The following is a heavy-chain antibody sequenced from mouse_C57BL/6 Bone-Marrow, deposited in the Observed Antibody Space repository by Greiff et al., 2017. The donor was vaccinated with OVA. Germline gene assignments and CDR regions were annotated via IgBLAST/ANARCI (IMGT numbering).Heavy chain of an antibody. V-gene: IGHV8-8*01. CDR3: ARMGLYYEYPFDY. CDR2: SWWDDDK. CDR1: GFSLSTFGMG. J-gene: IGHJ2*01. Sequence: QVQLKESGPGLLQPSQTLSLSCSSSGFSLSTFGMGVGWIRQPSGKGLEWLAHSWWDDDKYYNPALKSRRTISKDTSKNQVFLKIANVDTADTATYYCARMGLYYEYPFDYWGQGTTLTVSS. D-gene: IGHD2-4*01.